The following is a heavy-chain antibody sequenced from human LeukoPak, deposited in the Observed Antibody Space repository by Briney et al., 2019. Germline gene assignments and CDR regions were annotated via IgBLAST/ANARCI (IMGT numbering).Heavy chain of an antibody. D-gene: IGHD3-22*01. CDR3: ATSYYDSSGYYFGDAFDI. J-gene: IGHJ3*02. CDR1: GFTFSSYW. CDR2: INSDGSST. Sequence: PGGSLRLSCAASGFTFSSYWMHWVRQAPGKGLVRVSGINSDGSSTSYADSVKGRFTISRDNAKNRLYLQMNSLRAEDTAVYYCATSYYDSSGYYFGDAFDIWGQGTMVTVSS. V-gene: IGHV3-74*01.